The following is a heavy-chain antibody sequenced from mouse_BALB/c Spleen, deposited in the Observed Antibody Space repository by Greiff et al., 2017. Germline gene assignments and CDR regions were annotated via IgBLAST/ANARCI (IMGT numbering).Heavy chain of an antibody. CDR2: IWSGGST. CDR3: ARNYKDYDYAMDY. D-gene: IGHD2-4*01. Sequence: VKLMESGPGLVQPSQSLSITCTVSGFSLTSYGVHWVRQSPGKGLEWLGVIWSGGSTDYNAAFISRLSISKDNSKSQVFFKMNSLQANDTAIYYCARNYKDYDYAMDYWGQGTSVTVSS. J-gene: IGHJ4*01. CDR1: GFSLTSYG. V-gene: IGHV2-2*02.